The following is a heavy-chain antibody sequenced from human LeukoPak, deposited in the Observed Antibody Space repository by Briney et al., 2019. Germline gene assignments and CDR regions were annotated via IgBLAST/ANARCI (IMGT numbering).Heavy chain of an antibody. J-gene: IGHJ4*02. D-gene: IGHD3-10*01. V-gene: IGHV4-34*01. CDR1: GGSFSGYY. CDR3: ASVTYYYGPGNVYYFDY. CDR2: INHSGST. Sequence: SETLSLTCAVYGGSFSGYYWSWVRQPPGKGLEWIGEINHSGSTNYNPSLKSRVTISVDTSKNQFSLKLSSVTAADTAVYYCASVTYYYGPGNVYYFDYWGQGTLVTVSS.